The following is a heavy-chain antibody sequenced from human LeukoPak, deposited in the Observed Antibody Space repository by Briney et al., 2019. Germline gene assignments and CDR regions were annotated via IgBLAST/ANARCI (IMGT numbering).Heavy chain of an antibody. CDR3: ARRGTTMVNIDY. V-gene: IGHV1-18*01. CDR2: ISAYNGNT. CDR1: GYTFTSYG. D-gene: IGHD5-18*01. Sequence: ASVRVSCKASGYTFTSYGISWVRQARGQGLEWMGWISAYNGNTNYAQNLQGRVTMTTDTSTSTAYMELRSLRSDDTAVYYCARRGTTMVNIDYWGQGTLVTVSS. J-gene: IGHJ4*02.